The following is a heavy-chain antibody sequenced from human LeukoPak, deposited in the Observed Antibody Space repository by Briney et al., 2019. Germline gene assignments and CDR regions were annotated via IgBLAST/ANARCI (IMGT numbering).Heavy chain of an antibody. Sequence: GGSLRLSCEASGFTFSSYEMNWVRQAPGKGLEWVSYISDRGSTIFYADSVKGRFTISRDNAKNSLYLQMDSLRADDTAVYYCGRDQSGWYLGFDIWGQGTMVTVSS. J-gene: IGHJ3*02. D-gene: IGHD6-19*01. CDR2: ISDRGSTI. CDR1: GFTFSSYE. V-gene: IGHV3-48*03. CDR3: GRDQSGWYLGFDI.